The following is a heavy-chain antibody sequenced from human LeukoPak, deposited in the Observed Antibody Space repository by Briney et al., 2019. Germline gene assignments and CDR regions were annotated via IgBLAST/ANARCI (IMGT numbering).Heavy chain of an antibody. D-gene: IGHD2-21*02. Sequence: GGSLRLSCAASGFTFSSYAMHWVRQAPGKGLEWVAVISYDGSNKYYADSVKGRFTISRDNSKNTLYLKMNGLRAEDTAVYYCARDSCGGDCSIPGYFDYWGQGTLVTVSS. CDR1: GFTFSSYA. V-gene: IGHV3-30-3*01. J-gene: IGHJ4*02. CDR2: ISYDGSNK. CDR3: ARDSCGGDCSIPGYFDY.